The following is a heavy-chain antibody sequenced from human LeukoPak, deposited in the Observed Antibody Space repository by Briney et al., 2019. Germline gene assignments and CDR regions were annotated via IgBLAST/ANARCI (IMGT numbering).Heavy chain of an antibody. CDR1: GFTFSNYA. CDR3: ARDGYCTNGICYTPQDYYYNGMDV. V-gene: IGHV3-30-3*01. Sequence: SGGSLRLSCAASGFTFSNYAVHWVRQAPGKGLEWVALISYDGSNKYYADSVKGRFTISRDNSKTTLYLQMNSLRAEDTAVYYCARDGYCTNGICYTPQDYYYNGMDVWGQGATVTVSS. J-gene: IGHJ6*02. CDR2: ISYDGSNK. D-gene: IGHD2-8*01.